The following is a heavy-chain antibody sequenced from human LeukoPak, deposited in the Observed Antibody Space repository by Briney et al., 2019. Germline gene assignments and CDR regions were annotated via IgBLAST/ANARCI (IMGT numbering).Heavy chain of an antibody. CDR1: GYTFTSYG. D-gene: IGHD6-13*01. CDR2: ISAYNGNT. V-gene: IGHV1-18*01. CDR3: TRDLPYSSSWESIDY. J-gene: IGHJ4*02. Sequence: ASVKVSCKASGYTFTSYGINWVRQAPGQGPEWMGWISAYNGNTKYAQNLQGRVTMTTDTSTSTAYMELRSLRSDDTAVYYCTRDLPYSSSWESIDYWGQGTLVTVSS.